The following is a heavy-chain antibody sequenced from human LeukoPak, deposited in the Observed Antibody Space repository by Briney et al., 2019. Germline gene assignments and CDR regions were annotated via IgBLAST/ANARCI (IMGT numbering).Heavy chain of an antibody. CDR1: GFTFSSYG. CDR3: AKVEQQLDYYYYGMDV. Sequence: GGSLRLSCAASGFTFSSYGMHWVRQAPGKGLEWVAVISYDGSNKYYADSVKGRFTISRDNSKNTLYLQMNSLGAEDTAVYYCAKVEQQLDYYYYGMDVWGQGTTVTVSS. D-gene: IGHD6-13*01. J-gene: IGHJ6*02. CDR2: ISYDGSNK. V-gene: IGHV3-30*18.